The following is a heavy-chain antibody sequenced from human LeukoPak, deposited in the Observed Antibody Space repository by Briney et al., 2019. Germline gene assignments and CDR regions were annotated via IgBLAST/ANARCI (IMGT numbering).Heavy chain of an antibody. J-gene: IGHJ5*02. CDR2: ISSSSGYI. D-gene: IGHD3-22*01. Sequence: GGSLRLSCAASGFTFSSYSMNWVRQAPGKGLVWVSSISSSSGYIYYADSVKGRFTISRDNAKNSLYLQMNSLRAEDTAVYYCARETSSPSDYYDSSGEGSGWFDPWGQGTLVTVSS. V-gene: IGHV3-21*01. CDR3: ARETSSPSDYYDSSGEGSGWFDP. CDR1: GFTFSSYS.